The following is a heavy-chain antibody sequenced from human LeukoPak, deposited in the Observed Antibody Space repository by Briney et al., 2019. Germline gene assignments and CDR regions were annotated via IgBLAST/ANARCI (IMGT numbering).Heavy chain of an antibody. CDR3: AKRSSGWYGDY. D-gene: IGHD6-19*01. CDR2: ISGSGGST. CDR1: GFTFSSYA. J-gene: IGHJ4*02. Sequence: GGSLRLSCAASGFTFSSYAMSWVRQAPGKGLEWVSAISGSGGSTYYADSVKGRFTISRDNSKNTLYLHMNSLRAEDTAVYFCAKRSSGWYGDYWGQGTLVTVSS. V-gene: IGHV3-23*01.